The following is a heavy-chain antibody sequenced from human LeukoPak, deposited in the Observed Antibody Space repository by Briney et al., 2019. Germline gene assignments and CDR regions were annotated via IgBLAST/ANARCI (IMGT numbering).Heavy chain of an antibody. CDR1: GGTFSSYA. CDR3: ASPPDIVVVPAASVYCYYGMDV. CDR2: IIPIFGTA. V-gene: IGHV1-69*13. Sequence: ASVKVSCKASGGTFSSYAISWVRQAPGQGLEWMGGIIPIFGTANYAQKFQGKVTITADESTSTAYMELSSLRSEDTAVYYCASPPDIVVVPAASVYCYYGMDVWGQGTTVTVSS. D-gene: IGHD2-2*01. J-gene: IGHJ6*02.